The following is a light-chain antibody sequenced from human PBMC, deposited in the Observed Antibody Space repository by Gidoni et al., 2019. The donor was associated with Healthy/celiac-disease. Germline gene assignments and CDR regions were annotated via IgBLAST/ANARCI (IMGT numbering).Light chain of an antibody. CDR2: DAS. J-gene: IGKJ4*01. CDR3: QQYDNLPPT. CDR1: QDISNY. V-gene: IGKV1-33*01. Sequence: DIHMTQSPSSLSASVGDRVTITCQASQDISNYLNWYQQKPGKAPKLLIYDASNLETGVPSRFSGSGSGTDFTFTISSLQPEDIATYDCQQYDNLPPTFXGXTKVEIK.